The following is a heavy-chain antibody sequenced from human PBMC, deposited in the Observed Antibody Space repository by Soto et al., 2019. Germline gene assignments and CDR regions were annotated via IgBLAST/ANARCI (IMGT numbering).Heavy chain of an antibody. CDR3: ARSYNWNSDYYYGMDV. CDR1: GYSFTSYW. D-gene: IGHD1-7*01. CDR2: IYPGDSDT. J-gene: IGHJ6*02. Sequence: GESLKISCKGSGYSFTSYWIGWVRQMPGKGLEWMGIIYPGDSDTRYSPSFQGQVTISADKSISTAYLQWSSLKASDTAMYYCARSYNWNSDYYYGMDVWGQGTTVTASS. V-gene: IGHV5-51*01.